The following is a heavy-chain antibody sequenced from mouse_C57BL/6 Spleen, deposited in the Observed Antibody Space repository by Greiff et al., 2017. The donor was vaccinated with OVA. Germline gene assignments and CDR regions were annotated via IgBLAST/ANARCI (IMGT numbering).Heavy chain of an antibody. J-gene: IGHJ2*01. Sequence: QVQLKQPGAELVKPGASVKLSCKASGYTFTSYWMQWVKQRPGQGLEWIGEIDPSDSYTNYNQKFKGKATLTVDTSSSTAYMQLSSLTSEDSAVYYCARSLYDYDVGYWGQGTTLTVSS. CDR3: ARSLYDYDVGY. CDR2: IDPSDSYT. D-gene: IGHD2-4*01. CDR1: GYTFTSYW. V-gene: IGHV1-50*01.